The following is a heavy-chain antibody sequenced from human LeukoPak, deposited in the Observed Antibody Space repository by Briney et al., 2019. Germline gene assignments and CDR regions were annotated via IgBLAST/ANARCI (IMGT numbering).Heavy chain of an antibody. Sequence: ETLSLTCAVYGGSFSGYYWSWIRQPPGKGLEWVSAISGSGGSTYYADSVKGRFTISRDNSKNTLYLQMNSLRAEDTAVYYCAKLLRITMVRDAFDIWGQGTMVTVSS. CDR3: AKLLRITMVRDAFDI. CDR1: GGSFSGYY. V-gene: IGHV3-23*01. CDR2: ISGSGGST. D-gene: IGHD3-10*01. J-gene: IGHJ3*02.